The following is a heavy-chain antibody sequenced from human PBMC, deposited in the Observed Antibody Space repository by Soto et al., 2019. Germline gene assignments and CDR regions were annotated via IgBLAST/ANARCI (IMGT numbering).Heavy chain of an antibody. V-gene: IGHV3-11*06. CDR1: GFTFRDYY. D-gene: IGHD1-7*01. CDR3: ARGGVRGTTSRGQVYN. J-gene: IGHJ4*02. Sequence: QVQVVESGGGLVKPGGSLRLSCAASGFTFRDYYMNWIRQAPRKGLEWVSYISSSSDYTKYADSVKGRFTISRDNAKSSPYLQMNSLRAEDTAVYYCARGGVRGTTSRGQVYNWGQGTLVTVSS. CDR2: ISSSSDYT.